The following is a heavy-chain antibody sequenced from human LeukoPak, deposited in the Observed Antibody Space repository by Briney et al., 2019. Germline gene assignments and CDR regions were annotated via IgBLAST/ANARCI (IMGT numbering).Heavy chain of an antibody. J-gene: IGHJ4*02. Sequence: PGGSLRLSCAASGFTFSIYRMSWVRQAPGKGLEWVANINQDGGEEYYVDSLKGRFTISRDNAKNSLYLQMNSLRADDTAVYYCARYCSIGSCFDYWGQGTLVTVSS. CDR3: ARYCSIGSCFDY. V-gene: IGHV3-7*04. CDR1: GFTFSIYR. D-gene: IGHD2-15*01. CDR2: INQDGGEE.